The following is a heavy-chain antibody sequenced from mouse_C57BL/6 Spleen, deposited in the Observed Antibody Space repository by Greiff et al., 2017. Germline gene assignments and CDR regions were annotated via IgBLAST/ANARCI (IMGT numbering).Heavy chain of an antibody. CDR2: IHPNSCST. J-gene: IGHJ3*01. V-gene: IGHV1-64*01. CDR3: ARGRELGCPFAY. D-gene: IGHD3-3*01. Sequence: QVQLQQPGAELVKPGASVKLSCKASGYTFTSYWMHWVKQRPGQGLEWIGMIHPNSCSTNYNEKFKSKATLTVGKSSSTAYMQLGGLTSEDSAVYYCARGRELGCPFAYWGQGTLVTVSA. CDR1: GYTFTSYW.